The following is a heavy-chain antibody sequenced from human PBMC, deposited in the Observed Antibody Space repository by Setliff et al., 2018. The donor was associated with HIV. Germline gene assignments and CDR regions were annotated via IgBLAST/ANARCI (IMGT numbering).Heavy chain of an antibody. Sequence: GASVKVSCKISGYTLTELSIHWVRQAPGKGLEWMANFDPEDGETFYAQKFQGRLTMTEDTSTDTAYMELSSLRSDDTAMYYCATDPGYSSTWYSESFQHWSQGTVVTVSS. CDR3: ATDPGYSSTWYSESFQH. CDR1: GYTLTELS. D-gene: IGHD6-13*01. CDR2: FDPEDGET. V-gene: IGHV1-24*01. J-gene: IGHJ1*01.